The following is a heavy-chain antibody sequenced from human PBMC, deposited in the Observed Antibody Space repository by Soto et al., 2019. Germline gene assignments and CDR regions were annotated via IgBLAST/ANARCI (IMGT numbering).Heavy chain of an antibody. CDR1: GGSISSGGYY. CDR2: ISYSGST. Sequence: QVQLQESGPGLVQPSQTLSLTCTVSGGSISSGGYYWSWIRQHPGTGLEWIGHISYSGSTYYNTSLKGRVTISVDTSRHKSALTANSATAADTGVYYCATGVHHWDQGTLVTVSS. V-gene: IGHV4-31*03. CDR3: ATGVHH. J-gene: IGHJ4*01.